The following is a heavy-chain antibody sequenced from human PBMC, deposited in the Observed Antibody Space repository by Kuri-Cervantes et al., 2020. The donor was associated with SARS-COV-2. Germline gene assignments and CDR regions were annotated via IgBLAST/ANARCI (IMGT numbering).Heavy chain of an antibody. D-gene: IGHD6-13*01. CDR3: ARFLLATEQQLGHFDY. CDR2: ISYDGSNK. J-gene: IGHJ4*02. Sequence: GGSLRLSCAASGFTFSSYGMHWVRQAPGKGLEWVAAISYDGSNKYYADSVKGRFTISRDNSKNTLYLQMNSLRAEDTAVYYCARFLLATEQQLGHFDYWGQGTLVTVSS. CDR1: GFTFSSYG. V-gene: IGHV3-30*03.